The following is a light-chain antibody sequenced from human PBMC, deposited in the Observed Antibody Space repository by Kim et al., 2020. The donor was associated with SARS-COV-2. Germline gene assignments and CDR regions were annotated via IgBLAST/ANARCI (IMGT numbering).Light chain of an antibody. CDR1: SLRSYY. J-gene: IGLJ2*01. V-gene: IGLV3-19*01. Sequence: LGQKICYTRHGGSLRSYYASWYQQAPGQATALVVYTKNIRPSGIPDRFSGSSSGNTASVTITGAQAEDEADYYCKSRETSGDRLVFGGGTKLTVL. CDR2: TKN. CDR3: KSRETSGDRLV.